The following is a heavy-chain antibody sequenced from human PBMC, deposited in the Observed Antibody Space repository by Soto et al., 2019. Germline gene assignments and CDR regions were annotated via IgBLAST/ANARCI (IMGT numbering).Heavy chain of an antibody. CDR1: GGCMRSGGYY. D-gene: IGHD2-2*01. Sequence: PSETLSLTCAVSGGCMRSGGYYWSWIRQHPGKGLEWIGYIYYSGSTYYNPSLKSRVTISVDTSKNQFSLKLSSVTAADTAVYYCARDLGTHSSIEIRREHNWFDPWGQGTLVTVSS. CDR3: ARDLGTHSSIEIRREHNWFDP. J-gene: IGHJ5*02. V-gene: IGHV4-31*11. CDR2: IYYSGST.